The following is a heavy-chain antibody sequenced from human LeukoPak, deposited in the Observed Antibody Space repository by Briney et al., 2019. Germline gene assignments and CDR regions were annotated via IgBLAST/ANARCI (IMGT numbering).Heavy chain of an antibody. J-gene: IGHJ4*02. CDR1: VYTFTNFY. Sequence: RASVKVSCKASVYTFTNFYIHWVRQAPGQGLEGMGWMNPNSGDTSYAREFQDRVTMTRDTSLNTAYMELSRLRSDDTAVYFCARRPINCIIANCYVAYWGQGTLVTVSS. CDR2: MNPNSGDT. D-gene: IGHD3-3*02. CDR3: ARRPINCIIANCYVAY. V-gene: IGHV1-2*02.